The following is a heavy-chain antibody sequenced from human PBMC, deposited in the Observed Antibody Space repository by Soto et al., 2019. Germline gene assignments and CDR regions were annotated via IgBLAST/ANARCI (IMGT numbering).Heavy chain of an antibody. J-gene: IGHJ4*02. V-gene: IGHV3-30*04. Sequence: QVQLVESGGGVVQPGRSLRLSCAGSGFIFKNYALNWVRQAPGKGLEWVASITRDGYNKYYADSVKGRFTISRDNSRDTLSLQMTARTIEDSSVYYCTKSSGGSSSVGMDYWGQGTRVTVSS. CDR3: TKSSGGSSSVGMDY. CDR1: GFIFKNYA. CDR2: ITRDGYNK. D-gene: IGHD6-6*01.